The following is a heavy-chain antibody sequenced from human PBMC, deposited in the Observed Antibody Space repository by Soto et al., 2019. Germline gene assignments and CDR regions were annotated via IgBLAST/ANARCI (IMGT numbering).Heavy chain of an antibody. D-gene: IGHD3-3*01. Sequence: VNVSCKASGYTFTSYYMHWVRQAPGQGLEWMGIINPSGGSTSYAQKFQGRVTMTRDTSTSTVYMELSSLRSEDTAVYYCARASRGSIFGVVMLYYYYGMDVWCQGTTVTVSS. J-gene: IGHJ6*02. CDR3: ARASRGSIFGVVMLYYYYGMDV. CDR2: INPSGGST. V-gene: IGHV1-46*01. CDR1: GYTFTSYY.